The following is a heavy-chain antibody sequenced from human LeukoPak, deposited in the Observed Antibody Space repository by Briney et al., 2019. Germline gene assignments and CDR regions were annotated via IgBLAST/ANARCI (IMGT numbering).Heavy chain of an antibody. CDR3: AKASAMIVVVSKHFDY. Sequence: QSGGSLRLSCAASGFTFSSYAMSWVRQAPGKGLEWVSAISGSGGSTYYADSVKGRFTISRDSSKNTLYLQMNSLRAEDTAVYYCAKASAMIVVVSKHFDYWGQGTLVTVSS. D-gene: IGHD3-22*01. V-gene: IGHV3-23*01. CDR2: ISGSGGST. J-gene: IGHJ4*02. CDR1: GFTFSSYA.